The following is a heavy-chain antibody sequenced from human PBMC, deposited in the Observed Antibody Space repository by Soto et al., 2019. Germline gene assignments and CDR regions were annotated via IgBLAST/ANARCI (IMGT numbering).Heavy chain of an antibody. Sequence: PSETLSLTCTVSGGSISSYYWRWIRQPPGKGLEWIGYIYYSGSTNYNPSLKSRVTISVDTSKNQFSLNLTSVTAADTAVYYCARCGLDYGMGVWGQGTTVTVSS. V-gene: IGHV4-59*01. D-gene: IGHD3-16*01. CDR2: IYYSGST. J-gene: IGHJ6*02. CDR1: GGSISSYY. CDR3: ARCGLDYGMGV.